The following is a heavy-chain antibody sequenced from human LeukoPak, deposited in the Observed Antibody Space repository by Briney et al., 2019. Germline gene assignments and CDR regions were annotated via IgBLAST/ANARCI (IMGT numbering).Heavy chain of an antibody. CDR1: GFTFSSYG. V-gene: IGHV3-48*01. D-gene: IGHD3-22*01. CDR2: ISSSSSSTI. Sequence: PGGSLRLSCAASGFTFSSYGMHWVRQAPGKGLEWVSYISSSSSSTIYYADSVKGRFTISRDNAKNSLYLQMNSLRAEDTAVYYCARDLGYHDRSGYSMYFDYWGQGILVTVSS. J-gene: IGHJ4*02. CDR3: ARDLGYHDRSGYSMYFDY.